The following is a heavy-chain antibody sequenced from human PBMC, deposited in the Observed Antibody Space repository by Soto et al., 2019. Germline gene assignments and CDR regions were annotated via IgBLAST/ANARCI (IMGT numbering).Heavy chain of an antibody. D-gene: IGHD2-15*01. CDR3: TTRYCSGGSCSY. Sequence: EVQLVESGGGLGKPGGSLRLSCAASGFTFSHAWMSWVRQAPGKGLEWVGRIKSKTDGGTTDYAAPVKGRFTISREDSTNTLYLQRSSLKTEDTAVYYCTTRYCSGGSCSYWGQGTLVTVSS. J-gene: IGHJ4*02. V-gene: IGHV3-15*01. CDR1: GFTFSHAW. CDR2: IKSKTDGGTT.